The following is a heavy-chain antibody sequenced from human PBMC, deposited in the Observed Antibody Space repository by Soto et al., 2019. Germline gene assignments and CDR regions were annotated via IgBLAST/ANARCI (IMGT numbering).Heavy chain of an antibody. CDR3: ANSFCSSSSCFFLWVDP. D-gene: IGHD2-2*01. Sequence: EVQLLESGGGLVQPGGSLRLSCAASGFTFSDYAMSWVRQAPGKGLECLSLISGTGVPTLYAGSVKGRLSVSRDNSKNTLFLEMNDLRVVDTAIYYCANSFCSSSSCFFLWVDPWGPGTLVTVSS. V-gene: IGHV3-23*01. CDR2: ISGTGVPT. J-gene: IGHJ5*02. CDR1: GFTFSDYA.